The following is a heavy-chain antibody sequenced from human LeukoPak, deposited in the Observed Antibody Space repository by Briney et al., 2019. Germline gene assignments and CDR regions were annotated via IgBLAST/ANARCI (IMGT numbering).Heavy chain of an antibody. J-gene: IGHJ6*03. D-gene: IGHD2-2*01. V-gene: IGHV1-46*01. CDR1: GYTFTSNF. Sequence: ASVKVSCKTSGYTFTSNFMHWVRQAPGQGLEWMGVINPSGGTTSYAQKFQGRLTMTRDISTSTVYMELSSLRSEDTAVYYCARDGCYSSTSCYFGDNYYSYMDVWGKGTTVTVSS. CDR3: ARDGCYSSTSCYFGDNYYSYMDV. CDR2: INPSGGTT.